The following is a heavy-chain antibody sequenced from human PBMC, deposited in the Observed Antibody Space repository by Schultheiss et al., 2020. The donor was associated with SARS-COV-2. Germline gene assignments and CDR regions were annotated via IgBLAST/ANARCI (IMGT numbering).Heavy chain of an antibody. D-gene: IGHD5-18*01. CDR1: GFTFSSYG. CDR2: ISYDGSNK. CDR3: ALHSGGYTYGLSAMDV. V-gene: IGHV3-30*03. J-gene: IGHJ6*02. Sequence: GESLKISCAASGFTFSSYGMHWVRQAPGKGLEWVAVISYDGSNKYYADSVKGRFTISRDNSKNTLYLQMNSLRAEDTAVYFCALHSGGYTYGLSAMDVWGQGTTVTVSS.